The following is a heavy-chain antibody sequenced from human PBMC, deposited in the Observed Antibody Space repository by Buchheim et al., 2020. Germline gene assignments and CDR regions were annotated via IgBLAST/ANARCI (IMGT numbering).Heavy chain of an antibody. J-gene: IGHJ6*02. V-gene: IGHV1-69*04. CDR1: GGTFSSYA. Sequence: QVQLVQSGAEVKKPGSSVKVSCKASGGTFSSYAISWVRQAPGQGLEWMGRIIPILGIANYAQKFQGRVTITADKSTSTAYMELSSLRSEDTAVYYCARDPVGDYVYHYYYGMDVWGQGTT. CDR2: IIPILGIA. CDR3: ARDPVGDYVYHYYYGMDV. D-gene: IGHD4-17*01.